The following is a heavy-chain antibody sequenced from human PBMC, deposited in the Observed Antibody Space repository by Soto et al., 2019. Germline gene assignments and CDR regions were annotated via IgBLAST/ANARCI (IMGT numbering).Heavy chain of an antibody. Sequence: EVQLVESGGGLVQPGGSLRLSCAASGFTFSNFAMHWVRQAPGKGLEYVSAISTNGGSTHYANSVKGRFTISRDNSKSTLYLHMGSLRAEDLAVYYCASGQMWAHFDYWGQGTLVTVSS. CDR3: ASGQMWAHFDY. CDR1: GFTFSNFA. V-gene: IGHV3-64*01. D-gene: IGHD1-26*01. CDR2: ISTNGGST. J-gene: IGHJ4*02.